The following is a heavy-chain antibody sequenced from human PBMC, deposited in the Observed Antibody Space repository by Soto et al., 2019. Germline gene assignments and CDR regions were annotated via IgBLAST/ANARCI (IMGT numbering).Heavy chain of an antibody. Sequence: GESLKISCKGSGYSFTSYWIGWVRQMPGKGLEWMGIIYPGGSDTRYSPFFQGQVTISADKSISTAYLQWSSLKASDTALYYCARHITMVRGPNLFDYWGQGTLVTVSS. CDR1: GYSFTSYW. V-gene: IGHV5-51*01. D-gene: IGHD3-10*01. CDR2: IYPGGSDT. CDR3: ARHITMVRGPNLFDY. J-gene: IGHJ4*02.